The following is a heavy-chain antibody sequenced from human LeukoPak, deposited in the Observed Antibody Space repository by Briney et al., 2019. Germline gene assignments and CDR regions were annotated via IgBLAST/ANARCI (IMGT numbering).Heavy chain of an antibody. J-gene: IGHJ6*02. Sequence: GESLKISCKGSGYSFTSQWIGWVRQMPGKGLEWMGIIYPADSDTKYSPSFQGQVTISVDKSISTAYLQWSSLKASDTAIYYCARWMFYYGSGVFHYHGMDVWGPGTTVTVSS. CDR3: ARWMFYYGSGVFHYHGMDV. CDR2: IYPADSDT. CDR1: GYSFTSQW. D-gene: IGHD3-10*01. V-gene: IGHV5-51*01.